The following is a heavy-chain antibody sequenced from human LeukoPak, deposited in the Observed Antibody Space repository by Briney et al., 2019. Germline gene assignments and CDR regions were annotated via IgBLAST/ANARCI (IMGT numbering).Heavy chain of an antibody. V-gene: IGHV5-51*01. CDR1: GYSFTNYW. CDR3: ARRRGFGELGTHWFDP. J-gene: IGHJ5*02. Sequence: GESLKISCKGSGYSFTNYWIGWVRQTPGKGLEWMGIISPDDSNTSYSPSFQGQVTISVDKSISTPYLQWTSLKDSDTAMYYCARRRGFGELGTHWFDPWGQGTPVTVSS. D-gene: IGHD3-10*01. CDR2: ISPDDSNT.